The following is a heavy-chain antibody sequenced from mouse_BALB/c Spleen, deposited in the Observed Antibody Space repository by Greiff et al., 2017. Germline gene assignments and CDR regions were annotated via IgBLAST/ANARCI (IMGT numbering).Heavy chain of an antibody. J-gene: IGHJ1*01. Sequence: EVKLMESGPGLVKPSQSLSLTCTVTGYSITSDYAWNWIRQFPGNKLEWMGYISYSGSTSYNPSLKSRISITRDTSKNQFFLQLNSVTTEDTATYYCARSVTTATGYFDVWGAGTTVTVSS. V-gene: IGHV3-2*02. CDR2: ISYSGST. CDR3: ARSVTTATGYFDV. D-gene: IGHD1-2*01. CDR1: GYSITSDYA.